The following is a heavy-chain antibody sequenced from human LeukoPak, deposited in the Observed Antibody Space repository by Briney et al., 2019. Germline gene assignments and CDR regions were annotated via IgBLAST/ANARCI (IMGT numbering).Heavy chain of an antibody. V-gene: IGHV3-48*01. Sequence: GGSLRLSCAASGFTFSSYTMSWVRQASGKGLEWVSFISGSSSTIDYADSVKGRFTISRDNGKNSLFLHMNSLRAEDTAVYYCARKNTTSSEDYWGQGTLVTVSS. D-gene: IGHD6-6*01. J-gene: IGHJ4*02. CDR3: ARKNTTSSEDY. CDR2: ISGSSSTI. CDR1: GFTFSSYT.